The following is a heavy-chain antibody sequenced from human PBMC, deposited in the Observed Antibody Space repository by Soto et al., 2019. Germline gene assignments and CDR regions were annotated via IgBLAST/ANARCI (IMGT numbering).Heavy chain of an antibody. D-gene: IGHD3-3*01. CDR2: THHSGYI. J-gene: IGHJ4*02. Sequence: QAPLQDSGPGLVKPSETLSLTCTVSSAPITKYYWGWVRQAPGRGLEWIGFTHHSGYISYSPSLKRRVTMSVDPSKNQVSLKLASVPAADTAVYYCGRRQNFMNWSFDSWGQGVLGTV. V-gene: IGHV4-4*09. CDR3: GRRQNFMNWSFDS. CDR1: SAPITKYY.